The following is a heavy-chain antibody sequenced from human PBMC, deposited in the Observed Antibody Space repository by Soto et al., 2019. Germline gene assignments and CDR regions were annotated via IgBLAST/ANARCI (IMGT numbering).Heavy chain of an antibody. CDR2: ISAYNGNT. J-gene: IGHJ6*03. D-gene: IGHD3-10*01. CDR1: GYTFTSYG. CDR3: AILNEGDYYGSGGKYYYYMDV. Sequence: ASVKVSCKASGYTFTSYGISWVRQAPGQGLEWMGWISAYNGNTNYAQKLQGRVTMTTDTSTSTAYMELRSLRSDDTAVYYCAILNEGDYYGSGGKYYYYMDVWGKGTTVTVSS. V-gene: IGHV1-18*01.